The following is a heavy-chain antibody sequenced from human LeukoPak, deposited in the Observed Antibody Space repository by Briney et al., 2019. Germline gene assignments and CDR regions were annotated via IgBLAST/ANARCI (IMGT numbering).Heavy chain of an antibody. D-gene: IGHD6-19*01. CDR2: IIGSGGST. CDR1: GFTFSSYT. J-gene: IGHJ4*02. V-gene: IGHV3-23*01. CDR3: ATEAEAGTGRDLDH. Sequence: PGGSLRLSCAASGFTFSSYTMSWVRQAPGKGLEWVSAIIGSGGSTYYADSVKGRFTISRDNSKNTLYLQMNSLTAEDTAVYYCATEAEAGTGRDLDHWGQGTLVTVSS.